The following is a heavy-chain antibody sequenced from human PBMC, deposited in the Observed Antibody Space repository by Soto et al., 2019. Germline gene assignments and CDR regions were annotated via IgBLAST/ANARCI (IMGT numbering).Heavy chain of an antibody. CDR1: GFTFTSSA. D-gene: IGHD5-18*01. J-gene: IGHJ6*02. Sequence: SVKVSCKASGFTFTSSAVQWVRQARGQRLEWIGWIVVGSGNTNYAQKFQERVTITRDMSTSTAYMELSSLRSEDTAVYYCAADRSYGSPGMDVWGQGTTVTVSS. CDR2: IVVGSGNT. V-gene: IGHV1-58*01. CDR3: AADRSYGSPGMDV.